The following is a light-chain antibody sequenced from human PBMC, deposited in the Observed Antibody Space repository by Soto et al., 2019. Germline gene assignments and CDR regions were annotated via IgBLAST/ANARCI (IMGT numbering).Light chain of an antibody. CDR2: IAS. J-gene: IGKJ2*01. CDR1: QSISNY. CDR3: QQSYSTPYT. Sequence: DLHMTQSPSSLSASVGDRVTITCRASQSISNYLNWYQQKPGKAPNLLIYIASNLHSGVPSRLSGSCSGTDFTLTISSLQPEDFATYYCQQSYSTPYTVGQGTKVDIK. V-gene: IGKV1-39*01.